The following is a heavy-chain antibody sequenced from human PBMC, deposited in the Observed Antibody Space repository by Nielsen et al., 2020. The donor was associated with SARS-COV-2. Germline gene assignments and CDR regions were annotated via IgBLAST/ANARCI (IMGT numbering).Heavy chain of an antibody. CDR1: GFTFSSYA. CDR3: ARDHPYCSSTSCFGGSFDY. D-gene: IGHD2-2*01. CDR2: ISGSGGST. J-gene: IGHJ4*02. Sequence: LSLTCAASGFTFSSYAMSWVRQAPGKGLEWVSAISGSGGSTYYADSVKGRFTISRDNSKNTLYLQMNSLRAEDTAVYYCARDHPYCSSTSCFGGSFDYWGQGTLVTVSS. V-gene: IGHV3-23*01.